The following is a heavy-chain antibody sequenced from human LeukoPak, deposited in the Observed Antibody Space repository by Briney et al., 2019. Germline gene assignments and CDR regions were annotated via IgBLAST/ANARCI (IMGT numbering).Heavy chain of an antibody. CDR2: IIPILGIA. Sequence: SVKVSCKASGGTFSSYAISWVRQAPGQGLEWMGRIIPILGIANYAQKFQGRVTITADKSTSTAYMELSSLRSEDTAVYYCARESYYYDSSGYYYDRDYWGQGTLVTVSS. D-gene: IGHD3-22*01. J-gene: IGHJ4*02. CDR1: GGTFSSYA. V-gene: IGHV1-69*04. CDR3: ARESYYYDSSGYYYDRDY.